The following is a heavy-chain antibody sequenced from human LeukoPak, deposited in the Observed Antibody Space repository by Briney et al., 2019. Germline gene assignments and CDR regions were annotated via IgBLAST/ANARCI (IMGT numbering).Heavy chain of an antibody. Sequence: GEPPKISCKGSGNSFTTYWIGWVRQMPGKGLEWMGIIYPDDSDTRYSPSFQGQVTISADKSSSTACLQWSGLKASDSAMYYCARLQQHDGFQHWGQGTLVIVSS. CDR3: ARLQQHDGFQH. CDR2: IYPDDSDT. V-gene: IGHV5-51*01. D-gene: IGHD6-13*01. CDR1: GNSFTTYW. J-gene: IGHJ1*01.